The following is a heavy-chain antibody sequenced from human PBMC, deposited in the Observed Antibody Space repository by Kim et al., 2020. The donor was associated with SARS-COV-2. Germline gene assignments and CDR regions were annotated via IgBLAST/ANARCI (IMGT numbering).Heavy chain of an antibody. CDR1: GFTFSDHY. Sequence: GGSLRLSCAASGFTFSDHYMDWVRQAPGKGLEWVARIRNKARSYTTEYAASVRGSFTISRDDSKNSLYLEMNSLTTEDTAVYYCARGRDSSGSHYIADWGQGTLVTVSS. CDR3: ARGRDSSGSHYIAD. D-gene: IGHD3-22*01. V-gene: IGHV3-72*01. CDR2: IRNKARSYTT. J-gene: IGHJ4*02.